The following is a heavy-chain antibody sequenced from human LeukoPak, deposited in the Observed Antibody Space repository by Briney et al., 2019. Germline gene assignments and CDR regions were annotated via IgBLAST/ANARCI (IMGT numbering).Heavy chain of an antibody. CDR1: GFTFSRYS. V-gene: IGHV3-48*02. D-gene: IGHD3-10*01. Sequence: PGGSLRLSCAASGFTFSRYSMNWLRQAPGKGLEWVSYISSSSSTVYYADSLKGRFTISRDNAKNSLYLQMNSLRDEDTAVYYCARAQTYYGSGSYLYWGQGTLVTVSS. CDR2: ISSSSSTV. J-gene: IGHJ4*02. CDR3: ARAQTYYGSGSYLY.